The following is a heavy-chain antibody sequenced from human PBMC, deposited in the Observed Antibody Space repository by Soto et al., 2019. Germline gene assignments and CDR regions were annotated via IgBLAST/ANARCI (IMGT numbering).Heavy chain of an antibody. D-gene: IGHD6-13*01. CDR3: ARYRREAVAGYTLDN. V-gene: IGHV4-59*01. Sequence: SETLSLTXTVSGGSISSNYWTWIRQPPGKGLEWIGYVYNSGSTNYNPSLKSRVTISEDTSESQFSLKVNSMTAADTAVYYCARYRREAVAGYTLDNWGQGILVTVSS. CDR2: VYNSGST. J-gene: IGHJ4*02. CDR1: GGSISSNY.